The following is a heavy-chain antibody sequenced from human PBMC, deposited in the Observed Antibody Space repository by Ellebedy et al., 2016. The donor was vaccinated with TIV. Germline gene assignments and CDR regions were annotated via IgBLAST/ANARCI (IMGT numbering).Heavy chain of an antibody. D-gene: IGHD1-26*01. CDR1: GFTLRSYA. J-gene: IGHJ2*01. CDR2: ISYNGGYK. Sequence: GGSLRLSCAASGFTLRSYAMHWVRQAPGKGLEWVAVISYNGGYKYYADSVRGRFTISRDNARNTLYLQMNSLRLEDTAVYYCARDPVIEGATSFVDWYFDLWGRGTLVTVSS. CDR3: ARDPVIEGATSFVDWYFDL. V-gene: IGHV3-30-3*01.